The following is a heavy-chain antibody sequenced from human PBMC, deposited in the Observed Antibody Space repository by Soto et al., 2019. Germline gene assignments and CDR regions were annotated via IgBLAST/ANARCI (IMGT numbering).Heavy chain of an antibody. CDR2: IWYDGSNK. J-gene: IGHJ6*03. Sequence: GGSLRLSCAASGFTFSSYGMHWVRQAPGKGLEWVAVIWYDGSNKYYADSVKGRFTISRDNSKNTLYLQMNSQRAEDTAVYYCARDGGFVFGSGSYIDMDVWGKGTTVTVSS. CDR3: ARDGGFVFGSGSYIDMDV. V-gene: IGHV3-33*01. D-gene: IGHD3-10*01. CDR1: GFTFSSYG.